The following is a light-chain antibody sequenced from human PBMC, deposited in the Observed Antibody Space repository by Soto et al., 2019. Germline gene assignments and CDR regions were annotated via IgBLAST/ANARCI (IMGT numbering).Light chain of an antibody. CDR1: QSVSTK. J-gene: IGKJ3*01. CDR3: QQYKNLPHFT. CDR2: GAS. V-gene: IGKV3-15*01. Sequence: EIRMTLSPATLSVSKGERATLSCRASQSVSTKLAWYRQKPGQAPRLLIYGASSRATGIPARFSGSGSGTEFTLTINSLQSEDFAVYYCQQYKNLPHFTSGPGAKADIK.